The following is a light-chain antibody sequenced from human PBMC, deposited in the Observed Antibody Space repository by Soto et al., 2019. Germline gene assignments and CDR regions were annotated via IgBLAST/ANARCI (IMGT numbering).Light chain of an antibody. CDR1: QSFSSF. CDR2: AAS. CDR3: QQSFRTPWT. J-gene: IGKJ1*01. Sequence: DIQMTPSPSSLSASVGDRVTITCRASQSFSSFLNWYQQKPGKAPNLLIYAASNLQSGVPSRFSGSESGTECTLTIRTLQPEDFAVYYCQQSFRTPWTFGQGTKVEIK. V-gene: IGKV1-39*01.